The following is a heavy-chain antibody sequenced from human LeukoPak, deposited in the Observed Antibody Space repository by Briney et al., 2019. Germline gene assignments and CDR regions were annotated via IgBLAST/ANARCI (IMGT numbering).Heavy chain of an antibody. CDR2: FSGSRGST. CDR1: GFTFDSYA. Sequence: GGSLRLSCAASGFTFDSYAMNWVHQAPGKGLEWVSGFSGSRGSTYYADSVKGRFTISRDNSKNTLYLQMNSLRAEDTAVYYCVRDKADWGQGTRVTVSS. CDR3: VRDKAD. J-gene: IGHJ4*02. V-gene: IGHV3-23*01.